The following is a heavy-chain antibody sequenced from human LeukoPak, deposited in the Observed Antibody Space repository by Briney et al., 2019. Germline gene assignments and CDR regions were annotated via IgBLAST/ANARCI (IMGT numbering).Heavy chain of an antibody. D-gene: IGHD3-10*01. CDR3: ARDRAALRRSDAFDI. CDR1: GFTFSSYS. CDR2: IKQDGSEK. J-gene: IGHJ3*02. V-gene: IGHV3-7*01. Sequence: GGSLRLSCAASGFTFSSYSMNWVRQAPGKGLEWVANIKQDGSEKYYVDSVKGRFTISRDNAKNSLYLQMDSLRAEDTAVYYCARDRAALRRSDAFDIWGQGTMVTVSS.